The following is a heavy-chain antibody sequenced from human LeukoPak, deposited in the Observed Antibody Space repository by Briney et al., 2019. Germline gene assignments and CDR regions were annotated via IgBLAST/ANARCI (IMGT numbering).Heavy chain of an antibody. Sequence: GGWLRLSSAASVCSFSSYIINCGGPAPRKGGGGVSAINYDGSNKYYADSGKGRFTISRDNSKNTLYLQMNSLRAEDTAVYYCAKSDDSSGYYFGPWDYWGQGTLVTVSS. J-gene: IGHJ4*02. D-gene: IGHD3-22*01. CDR3: AKSDDSSGYYFGPWDY. CDR2: INYDGSNK. V-gene: IGHV3-30*18. CDR1: VCSFSSYI.